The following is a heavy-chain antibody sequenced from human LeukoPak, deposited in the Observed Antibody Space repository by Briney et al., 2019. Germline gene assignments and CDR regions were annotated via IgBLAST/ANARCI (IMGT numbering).Heavy chain of an antibody. CDR3: AKDVAPDSGWDLDY. CDR1: GLTFSTYS. J-gene: IGHJ4*02. D-gene: IGHD6-19*01. V-gene: IGHV3-23*01. CDR2: IYNSGAKI. Sequence: GGSLRLSCAVSGLTFSTYSMTWVRQGPGKGLEWVSSIYNSGAKIFYADSVKGRFTISRDNSKNMLYLQMNSLRVEDTAVYYCAKDVAPDSGWDLDYWGQGTLVTVSS.